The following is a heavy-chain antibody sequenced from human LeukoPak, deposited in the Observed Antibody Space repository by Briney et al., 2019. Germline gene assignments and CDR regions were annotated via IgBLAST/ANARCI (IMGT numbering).Heavy chain of an antibody. CDR3: ARAEYAFDI. Sequence: PGGSLRLSCAASQFTFSTYSMNWVRQAPGKGLEWVSSISGSSDYIFYADSVKGRSTMSRDNAKNSLFLQMNSLRAEDTAVYYCARAEYAFDIWGQGTMVTVSS. CDR2: ISGSSDYI. V-gene: IGHV3-21*01. J-gene: IGHJ3*02. CDR1: QFTFSTYS.